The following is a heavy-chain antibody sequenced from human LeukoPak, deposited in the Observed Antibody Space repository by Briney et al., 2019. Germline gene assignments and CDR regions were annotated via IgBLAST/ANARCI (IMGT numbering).Heavy chain of an antibody. CDR1: SGSLSGYY. CDR3: ARGVDL. J-gene: IGHJ2*01. Sequence: SETLSLTCGVSSGSLSGYYWRWIRQPPGGGLEWLGELAHSGSPNYNPSLKCRVTIPGDTSKKQFSLNLKSVTAADTGVYYCARGVDLWGRGTPVTVSS. CDR2: LAHSGSP. V-gene: IGHV4-34*01.